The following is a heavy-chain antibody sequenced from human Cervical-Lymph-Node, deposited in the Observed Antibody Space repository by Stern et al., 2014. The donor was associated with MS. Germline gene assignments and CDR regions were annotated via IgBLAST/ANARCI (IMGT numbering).Heavy chain of an antibody. CDR3: ARNDFWSGYSPYHYYGMDV. V-gene: IGHV4-59*01. CDR2: IYYSGST. CDR1: GGSISTYY. J-gene: IGHJ6*02. D-gene: IGHD3-3*01. Sequence: QLQLQESGPGLVKPSETLSLTCTVSGGSISTYYWSWIRQPPGKGLEWIGFIYYSGSTNYNPSLKSRVTISVDTSKNQFSLKLSSVTAADTAVYYCARNDFWSGYSPYHYYGMDVWGQGTTVTVSS.